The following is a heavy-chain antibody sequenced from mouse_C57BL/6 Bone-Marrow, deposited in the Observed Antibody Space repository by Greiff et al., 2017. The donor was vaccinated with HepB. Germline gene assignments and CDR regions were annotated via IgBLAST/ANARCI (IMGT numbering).Heavy chain of an antibody. V-gene: IGHV5-6*01. D-gene: IGHD1-1*01. Sequence: EVKVVESGGDLVKPGGSLKLSCAASGFTFSSYGMSWVRQTPDKRLEWVATISSGGSYTYYPDSVKGRFTISRDNAKNTLYLQMSSLKSEDTAMYYCARHNYYGSSYRFDYWGQGTTLTVSS. CDR2: ISSGGSYT. J-gene: IGHJ2*01. CDR3: ARHNYYGSSYRFDY. CDR1: GFTFSSYG.